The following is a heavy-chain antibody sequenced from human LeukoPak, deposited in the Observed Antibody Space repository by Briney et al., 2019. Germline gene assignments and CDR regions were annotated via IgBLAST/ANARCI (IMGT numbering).Heavy chain of an antibody. J-gene: IGHJ4*01. CDR1: GFIFDNYD. V-gene: IGHV3-20*04. Sequence: GGSLRLSCVASGFIFDNYDMNWVRQVPGKGLEWVSGINWNGHTTRYGDSVKGRFITSRDNAKNSLYLQMNSLRAEDTAVYYCARGAPVDYWGHGTLVTVSS. CDR3: ARGAPVDY. CDR2: INWNGHTT.